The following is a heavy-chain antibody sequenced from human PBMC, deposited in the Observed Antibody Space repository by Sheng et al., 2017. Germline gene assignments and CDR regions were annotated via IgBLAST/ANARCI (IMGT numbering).Heavy chain of an antibody. V-gene: IGHV4-38-2*02. CDR3: ARGNVGFGSALTFDP. J-gene: IGHJ5*02. D-gene: IGHD3-10*01. CDR1: GSSITTGTF. CDR2: ISHTGST. Sequence: QVQLLESGPGLVKPSETLSLTCTVSGSSITTGTFWAWMRQPPGKGLEWIGSISHTGSTYYNPSLRSRLTISLDTSNNQFSLRMTSVTAADTALYYCARGNVGFGSALTFDPWAREPWSPSPQ.